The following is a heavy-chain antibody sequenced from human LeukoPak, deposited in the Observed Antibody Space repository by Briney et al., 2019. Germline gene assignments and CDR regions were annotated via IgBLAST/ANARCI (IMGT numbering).Heavy chain of an antibody. Sequence: PSETLSLTCTVSGGSISSSSYYWGWIRQPPGKGLEWIGSIYYSGSTYYNPSLKSRVTISVDTSKNQFSLKLSSVTAADTAVYYCARGLYSSSWYSERNWFDPWGQGTLVTVSS. CDR3: ARGLYSSSWYSERNWFDP. J-gene: IGHJ5*02. CDR1: GGSISSSSYY. CDR2: IYYSGST. V-gene: IGHV4-39*07. D-gene: IGHD6-13*01.